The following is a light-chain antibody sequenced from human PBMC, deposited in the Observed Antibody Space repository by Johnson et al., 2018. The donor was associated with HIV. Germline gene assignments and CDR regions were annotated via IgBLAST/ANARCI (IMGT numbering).Light chain of an antibody. CDR1: SSNIGNNY. J-gene: IGLJ1*01. CDR2: ENN. CDR3: GTWDNSLNTGAV. V-gene: IGLV1-51*02. Sequence: QSVLTQPPSVSAAPGQKVTISCSGSSSNIGNNYVSWYQQLPGTAPKLLIYENNKRPSGIPDRFSGSKSGTSATLGITGLQTGDEADDYCGTWDNSLNTGAVCGPGTKVTVL.